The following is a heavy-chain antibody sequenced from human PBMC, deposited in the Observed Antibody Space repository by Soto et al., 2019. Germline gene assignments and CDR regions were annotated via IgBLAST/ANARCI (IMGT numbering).Heavy chain of an antibody. D-gene: IGHD2-2*01. CDR2: ISSSSSYI. CDR3: ARDRSCSSTSCYLAGVSDYYYMDV. Sequence: GGSLRLSCAASGFTFSSYSMNWVRQAPGKGLEWVSSISSSSSYIYYADSVKGRFTIPRDNAKNSLYLQMNSLRAEDTAVYYCARDRSCSSTSCYLAGVSDYYYMDVWGKGTTVTVSS. V-gene: IGHV3-21*01. J-gene: IGHJ6*03. CDR1: GFTFSSYS.